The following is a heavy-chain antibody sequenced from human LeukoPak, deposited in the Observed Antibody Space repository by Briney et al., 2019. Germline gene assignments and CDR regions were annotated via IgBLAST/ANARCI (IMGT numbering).Heavy chain of an antibody. CDR3: ARVIEGDFWSGYYRYYYYYMDV. Sequence: PGVSLRLSCAASGFTVSSNHMSWVRQAPGRGLEWVSVIYGDGNAPFADSVKGRFTISRDNSKNTLYLQMNSLRAEDTAVYYCARVIEGDFWSGYYRYYYYYMDVWGKGTTVTVSS. D-gene: IGHD3-3*01. J-gene: IGHJ6*03. CDR1: GFTVSSNH. V-gene: IGHV3-53*01. CDR2: IYGDGNA.